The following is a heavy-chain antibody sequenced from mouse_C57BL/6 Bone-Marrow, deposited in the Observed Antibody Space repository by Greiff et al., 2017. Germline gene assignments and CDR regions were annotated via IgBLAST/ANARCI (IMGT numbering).Heavy chain of an antibody. Sequence: VQLQQPGAELVKPGASVKLSCKASGYTFTSYWMHWVKQRPGQGLEWIGMIHPNSGSTNYNEKFKSKATLTVDKSSSTAYMQLSSLTSEDSAVYYCARPPYYYGNPYAMDYWGQGTSVTVSS. V-gene: IGHV1-64*01. J-gene: IGHJ4*01. D-gene: IGHD2-1*01. CDR3: ARPPYYYGNPYAMDY. CDR1: GYTFTSYW. CDR2: IHPNSGST.